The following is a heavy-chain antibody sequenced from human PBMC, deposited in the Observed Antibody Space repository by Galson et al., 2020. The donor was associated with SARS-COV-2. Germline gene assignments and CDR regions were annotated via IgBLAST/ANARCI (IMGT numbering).Heavy chain of an antibody. Sequence: SETLSLTCTVSGGSISSGGYYWSWIRQHPGKGLEWIGYIYYSGSTYYNPSRKSRVTISVDTSKNQFSLKLSSVTAADTAVYYCARDRRGGGGHRDYGSGSYSYYYYGLDVWGQGTTVTVSS. D-gene: IGHD3-10*01. CDR3: ARDRRGGGGHRDYGSGSYSYYYYGLDV. CDR1: GGSISSGGYY. V-gene: IGHV4-31*03. J-gene: IGHJ6*02. CDR2: IYYSGST.